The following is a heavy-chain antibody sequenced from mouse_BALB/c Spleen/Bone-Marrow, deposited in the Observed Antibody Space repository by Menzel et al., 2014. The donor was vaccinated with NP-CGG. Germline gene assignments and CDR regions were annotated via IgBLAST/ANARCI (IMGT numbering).Heavy chain of an antibody. V-gene: IGHV3-2*02. Sequence: EVKLMESGPGLVKPSQSLSLTCTVTGYSITSEYAWNWIRQFPGKKLEWMAYISYSGSTTYNPSLESRISITRDTSKNQFFLQMNSVTSEDTATYYCARWXXGXPWFAHWGQGTLVTVSA. CDR1: GYSITSEYA. J-gene: IGHJ3*01. CDR2: ISYSGST. CDR3: ARWXXGXPWFAH.